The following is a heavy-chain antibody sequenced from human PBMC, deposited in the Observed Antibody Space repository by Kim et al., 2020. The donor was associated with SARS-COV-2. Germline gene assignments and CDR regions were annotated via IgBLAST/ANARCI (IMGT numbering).Heavy chain of an antibody. Sequence: ASVKVSCKASGYTFTSYAMNWVRQAAGQGLEWMGWINTNTEIPTFAQGFTGRFVFSLDTSGSTAYLQISSLKAEDTAVYYCATTQADYGGRNHFDYWGQGTLVTVSS. CDR2: INTNTEIP. V-gene: IGHV7-4-1*02. J-gene: IGHJ4*02. D-gene: IGHD4-17*01. CDR3: ATTQADYGGRNHFDY. CDR1: GYTFTSYA.